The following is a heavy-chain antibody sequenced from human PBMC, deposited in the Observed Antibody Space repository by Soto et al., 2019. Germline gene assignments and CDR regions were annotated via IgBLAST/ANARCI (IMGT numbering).Heavy chain of an antibody. CDR1: GGTFSSYA. V-gene: IGHV1-69*13. CDR2: IIPIFGTA. D-gene: IGHD2-15*01. Sequence: VKVSCKASGGTFSSYAISWVRQAPGQGLEWMGGIIPIFGTANYAQKFQGRVTITADESTSTAYMELSSLRSEDTAVYYCARGPPGYCSGGSCYGANYYYGMDVWGQGTTVTVSS. J-gene: IGHJ6*02. CDR3: ARGPPGYCSGGSCYGANYYYGMDV.